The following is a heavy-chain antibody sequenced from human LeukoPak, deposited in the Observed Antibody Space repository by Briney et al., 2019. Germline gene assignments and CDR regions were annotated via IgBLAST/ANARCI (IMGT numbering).Heavy chain of an antibody. D-gene: IGHD2-2*01. CDR1: GGSISSGGYS. J-gene: IGHJ5*02. CDR2: IYHSGST. CDR3: ARDRGYCSSTSCYPNWSDP. V-gene: IGHV4-30-2*01. Sequence: SETLSLTCAVSGGSISSGGYSWSWIRQPPGKGLEWIGYIYHSGSTYYNPSLKSRVTISVDRSKNQFSLKLSPVTAADTAVYYCARDRGYCSSTSCYPNWSDPWGQGTLVTVSS.